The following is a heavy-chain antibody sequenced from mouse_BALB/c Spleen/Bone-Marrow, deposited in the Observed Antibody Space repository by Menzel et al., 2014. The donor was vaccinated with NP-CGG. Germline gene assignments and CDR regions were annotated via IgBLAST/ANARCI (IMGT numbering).Heavy chain of an antibody. J-gene: IGHJ2*01. Sequence: EVKLQESGGGLVQPGGSRELSCAASGFTFSSFGMHWVRQAPEKGLEWVAYISSGSSTIYYADTVKGRFTTSRDNPKNTLFLQMTSLRSEDTAMYYCARRDDGYYNFDYWGQGTTLTVSS. D-gene: IGHD2-3*01. CDR2: ISSGSSTI. CDR3: ARRDDGYYNFDY. CDR1: GFTFSSFG. V-gene: IGHV5-17*02.